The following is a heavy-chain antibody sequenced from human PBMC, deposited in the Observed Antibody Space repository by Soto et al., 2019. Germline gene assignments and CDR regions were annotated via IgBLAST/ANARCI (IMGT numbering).Heavy chain of an antibody. V-gene: IGHV1-18*01. J-gene: IGHJ4*02. CDR2: ISAHNGKT. CDR1: GYIFTSYG. D-gene: IGHD4-17*01. CDR3: ARGRYGDY. Sequence: QAHLVQSGPEVKKPGASVKVSCKGSGYIFTSYGIAWVRQAPGQGLEWRGWISAHNGKTEYAQKFQGRVTVTRDTSTSTAYLELRSLRSDDTALYYCARGRYGDYWGQGALVTGSS.